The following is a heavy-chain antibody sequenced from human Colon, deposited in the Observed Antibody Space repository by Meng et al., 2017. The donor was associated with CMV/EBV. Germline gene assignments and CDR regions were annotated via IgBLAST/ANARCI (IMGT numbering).Heavy chain of an antibody. J-gene: IGHJ4*02. V-gene: IGHV4-61*01. CDR2: VFSTRST. Sequence: SETLSLTCTVSGASVSSGSYHWSWIRQSPGKGLEWIASVFSTRSTNYNPSLKSRVTISVDTSNKQVSLKLTSVTAADTALYYCAKGVSNDFWSGYYRGFDSWGQGTLVTVSS. D-gene: IGHD3-3*01. CDR3: AKGVSNDFWSGYYRGFDS. CDR1: GASVSSGSYH.